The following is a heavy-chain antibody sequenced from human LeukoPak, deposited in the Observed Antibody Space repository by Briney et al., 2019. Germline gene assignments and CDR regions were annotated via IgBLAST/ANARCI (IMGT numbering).Heavy chain of an antibody. CDR2: IYYSGST. D-gene: IGHD5-18*01. CDR3: ARRHRGYSYGYGDY. J-gene: IGHJ4*02. CDR1: GGSISSSSYY. Sequence: SETLSLTCTVSGGSISSSSYYWGWVRQPPGKGLEWIGSIYYSGSTYYNPSLKSRVTISVDTSKNQFSLKLSSVTAADTAVYYCARRHRGYSYGYGDYWGQGTLVTVSS. V-gene: IGHV4-39*01.